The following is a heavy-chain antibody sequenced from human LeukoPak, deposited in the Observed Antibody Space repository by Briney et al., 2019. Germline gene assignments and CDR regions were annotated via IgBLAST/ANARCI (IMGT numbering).Heavy chain of an antibody. CDR1: GGTFSSYA. Sequence: ASVKVSCKASGGTFSSYAISWVRQAPGQGLEWMGGIIPIFGTANYAQKFQGRVTVTADESTSTAYMELSSLRSEDTAVYYCARDCSGGSCYDYWGQGTLVTVSS. CDR2: IIPIFGTA. CDR3: ARDCSGGSCYDY. J-gene: IGHJ4*02. D-gene: IGHD2-15*01. V-gene: IGHV1-69*13.